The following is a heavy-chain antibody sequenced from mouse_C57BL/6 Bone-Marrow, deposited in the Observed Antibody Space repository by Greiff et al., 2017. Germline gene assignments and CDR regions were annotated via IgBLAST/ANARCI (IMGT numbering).Heavy chain of an antibody. CDR1: GYTFTDYY. D-gene: IGHD1-1*01. Sequence: QVQLQQSGAELVRPGASVKLSCKASGYTFTDYYINWVKQRPGQGLEWIARIYPGSGNTYYNEKFKGKATLTAEKSSSTAYMQLSSLTSEDSAVYFCARWDYGSSYWYFDVGGTGTTVTVSS. V-gene: IGHV1-76*01. CDR2: IYPGSGNT. J-gene: IGHJ1*03. CDR3: ARWDYGSSYWYFDV.